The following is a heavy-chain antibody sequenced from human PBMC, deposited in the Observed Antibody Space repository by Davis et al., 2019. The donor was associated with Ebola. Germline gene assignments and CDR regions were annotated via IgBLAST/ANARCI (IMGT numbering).Heavy chain of an antibody. CDR1: GGSISSSSYY. Sequence: SETLSLTCTVSGGSISSSSYYWGWIRQHPVKGLEWIGYIYYSGSTYYNPSLKSRVTISVDTSKNQFSLKLSSVTAADTAVYYCARGSYDVWSGGAFDYWGQGTLVTVSS. J-gene: IGHJ4*02. V-gene: IGHV4-30-4*08. CDR2: IYYSGST. D-gene: IGHD3-3*01. CDR3: ARGSYDVWSGGAFDY.